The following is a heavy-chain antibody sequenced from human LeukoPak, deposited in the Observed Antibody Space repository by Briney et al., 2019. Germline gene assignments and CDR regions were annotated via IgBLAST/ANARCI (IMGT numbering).Heavy chain of an antibody. CDR3: ARLVPYSSNWYFDY. V-gene: IGHV4-39*01. D-gene: IGHD6-13*01. J-gene: IGHJ4*02. CDR1: GGSISSSSYY. CDR2: MYYSGST. Sequence: SETLSLTCSVSGGSISSSSYYWGWIRQSPGKGLEWIGSMYYSGSTYYNPSLKSRVTISVDTSKNQFPLKVSSVTAADTAVYYCARLVPYSSNWYFDYWGQGTLVTVSS.